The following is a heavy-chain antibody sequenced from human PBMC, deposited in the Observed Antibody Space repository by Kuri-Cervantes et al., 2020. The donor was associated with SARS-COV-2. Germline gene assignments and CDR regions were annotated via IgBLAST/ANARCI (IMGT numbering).Heavy chain of an antibody. CDR3: ATDLKPWRADY. D-gene: IGHD3-3*01. CDR2: INWNGGST. CDR1: GFTFDDYG. V-gene: IGHV3-20*04. Sequence: GESLKISCAASGFTFDDYGMSWVRQAPGKGLEWVSGINWNGGSTGYADSVKGRFTISRDNAKNSLYLQMNSLRAEDTALYYCATDLKPWRADYWGQGTLVTVSS. J-gene: IGHJ4*02.